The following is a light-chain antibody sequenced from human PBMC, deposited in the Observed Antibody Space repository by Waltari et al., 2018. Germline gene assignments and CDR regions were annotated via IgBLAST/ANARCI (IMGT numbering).Light chain of an antibody. CDR1: ASNIGANV. CDR3: ATWDESPSGHWV. Sequence: QSVLSQPPSASGTPGQRVTISCAGRASNIGANVVNWYQQVPGKAPKLLISRNSPRPSGVPDRFSGSKSGTSASLAISGLQSEDEADYYCATWDESPSGHWVFGGGTKVTVL. J-gene: IGLJ3*02. CDR2: RNS. V-gene: IGLV1-44*01.